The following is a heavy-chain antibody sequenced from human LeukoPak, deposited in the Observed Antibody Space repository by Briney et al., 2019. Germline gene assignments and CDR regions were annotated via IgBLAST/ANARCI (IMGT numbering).Heavy chain of an antibody. Sequence: PGGSLRLSCAASGFTFSSYSMNWVRQAPGKGLEWVSSISSSSSYIYYADSVKGRFTISRDNAKNSLYLQMNSLRAEDTAVYYCARVLSITIFGVVIDRFDPWGQGTLVTVSS. J-gene: IGHJ5*02. V-gene: IGHV3-21*01. CDR2: ISSSSSYI. D-gene: IGHD3-3*01. CDR1: GFTFSSYS. CDR3: ARVLSITIFGVVIDRFDP.